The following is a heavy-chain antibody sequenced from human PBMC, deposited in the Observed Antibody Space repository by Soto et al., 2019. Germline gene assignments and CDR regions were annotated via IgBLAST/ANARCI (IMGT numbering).Heavy chain of an antibody. D-gene: IGHD5-18*01. CDR2: IKQDGSEK. CDR3: ARDFEGSYGYGPFEY. V-gene: IGHV3-7*03. Sequence: EVQLVESGGGLVQPGGSLRLSCAASGFTFSRYWMSWVRQAPRKGLEWVANIKQDGSEKYYVDSVKGRFTISRDNAKKSVYLQMNRLRAEDTAVYYCARDFEGSYGYGPFEYCGQGTLVTVCS. CDR1: GFTFSRYW. J-gene: IGHJ4*02.